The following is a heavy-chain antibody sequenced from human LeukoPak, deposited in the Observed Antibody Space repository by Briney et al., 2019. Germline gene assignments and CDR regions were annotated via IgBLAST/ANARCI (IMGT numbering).Heavy chain of an antibody. V-gene: IGHV1-2*02. CDR2: FNPSSGDA. Sequence: GASVKVSCKASGYTFTSYGISWVRQAPGQGPEWMGWFNPSSGDANYAQRFQGRVTMTRVTSISTAYMEMKGLTIDDTAVYYCARDKGSGMLPFDYWGQGTRVTVSS. D-gene: IGHD1-1*01. CDR3: ARDKGSGMLPFDY. J-gene: IGHJ4*02. CDR1: GYTFTSYG.